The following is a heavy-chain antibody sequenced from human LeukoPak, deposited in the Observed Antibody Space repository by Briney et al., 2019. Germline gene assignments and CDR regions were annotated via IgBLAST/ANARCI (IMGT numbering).Heavy chain of an antibody. CDR1: GGSISSGSYY. D-gene: IGHD2-2*02. CDR2: IYTSGST. V-gene: IGHV4-61*02. CDR3: ARESYCSSTSCYTQRTYYYYYYMDV. J-gene: IGHJ6*03. Sequence: SETLSLTCTVAGGSISSGSYYWSWIRQPAGKGLEWIGRIYTSGSTNYNASLKSRVTISVDTSKNQFSLKLSSVTAADTAVYYCARESYCSSTSCYTQRTYYYYYYMDVWGKGTTVTVSS.